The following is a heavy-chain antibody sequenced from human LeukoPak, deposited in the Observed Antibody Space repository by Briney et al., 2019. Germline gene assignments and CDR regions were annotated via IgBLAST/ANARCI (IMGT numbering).Heavy chain of an antibody. CDR2: IRRDGTI. CDR1: GFTSFNFP. D-gene: IGHD3-9*01. Sequence: GGSLRLSCEASGFTSFNFPMNWVCEAPGKGLEWVSHIRRDGTITYADSVKGRFTISRDDAKTSVYLQLNSLRDEDTAIYYCARDNIWAFDIWSQGTMVTVSS. V-gene: IGHV3-48*02. J-gene: IGHJ3*02. CDR3: ARDNIWAFDI.